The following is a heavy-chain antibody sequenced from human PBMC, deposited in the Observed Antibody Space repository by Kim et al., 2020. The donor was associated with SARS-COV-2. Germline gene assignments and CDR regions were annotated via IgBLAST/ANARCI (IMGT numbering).Heavy chain of an antibody. V-gene: IGHV4-39*01. D-gene: IGHD3-22*01. J-gene: IGHJ4*02. CDR3: ASSPYYYVFDY. Sequence: YTNPSLKGRVTISVDTSKHQFSLRLTSVTAADAAVYYCASSPYYYVFDYWGPGTLVTVSS.